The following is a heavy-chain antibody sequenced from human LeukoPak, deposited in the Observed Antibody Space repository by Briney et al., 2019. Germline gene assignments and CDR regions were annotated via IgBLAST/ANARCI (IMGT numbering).Heavy chain of an antibody. J-gene: IGHJ4*02. D-gene: IGHD6-13*01. CDR2: INPGDSDP. Sequence: GESLKISCKGSGYSFTNYWIGWVRQMPGKGLEWMGIINPGDSDPRYSPSFQGQVTISADTSISTAYLQWSSLKASDSAMYYCVRHGLGSSWFGFDYWGQGTLVTVSS. CDR3: VRHGLGSSWFGFDY. V-gene: IGHV5-51*01. CDR1: GYSFTNYW.